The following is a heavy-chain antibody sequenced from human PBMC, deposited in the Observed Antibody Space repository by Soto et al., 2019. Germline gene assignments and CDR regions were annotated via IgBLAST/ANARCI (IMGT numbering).Heavy chain of an antibody. D-gene: IGHD3-22*01. CDR2: ISSSDSII. V-gene: IGHV3-11*01. Sequence: PGGSLRLSCAASGFTFSDYYMSWIRQAPGKGLEWVSYISSSDSIIYYADSVKGRFTISRDNAKNSLYLQMNSLRAEDTAVYYCARDLGYYDSGGYFDYWGQGTLVTVSS. CDR1: GFTFSDYY. J-gene: IGHJ4*02. CDR3: ARDLGYYDSGGYFDY.